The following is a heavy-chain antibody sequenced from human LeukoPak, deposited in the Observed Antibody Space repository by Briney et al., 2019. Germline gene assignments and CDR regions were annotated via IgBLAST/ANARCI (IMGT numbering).Heavy chain of an antibody. CDR2: IFSSGST. Sequence: SETLSLTCVVSVGSLCSYDLSSIRQPPGKGLEWIGYIFSSGSTNSNPSLKSRVTISVDTAKTQFSLKMTSVTAADTAVYYCARQGSGGKAFVIWGRGTMVTVSS. J-gene: IGHJ3*02. D-gene: IGHD1-26*01. CDR3: ARQGSGGKAFVI. V-gene: IGHV4-59*08. CDR1: VGSLCSYD.